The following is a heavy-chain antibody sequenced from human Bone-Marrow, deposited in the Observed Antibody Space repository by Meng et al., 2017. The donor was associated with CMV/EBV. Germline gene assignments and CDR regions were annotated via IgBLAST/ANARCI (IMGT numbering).Heavy chain of an antibody. V-gene: IGHV3-30*04. J-gene: IGHJ6*02. Sequence: GESLKISCAASGFTFSRYTMHWVRQPPGKGLEWVAVISYDGSNKYYADSVKGRFTISRDNSKNTLYLQMNSLRAEDTAVYYCARYGGIAATREYYYYGMDVWGQGTTVTVSS. CDR2: ISYDGSNK. CDR3: ARYGGIAATREYYYYGMDV. CDR1: GFTFSRYT. D-gene: IGHD2-15*01.